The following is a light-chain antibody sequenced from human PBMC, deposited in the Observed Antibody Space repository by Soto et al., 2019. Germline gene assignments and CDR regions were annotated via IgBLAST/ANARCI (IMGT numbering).Light chain of an antibody. CDR3: QQYGSSSIT. Sequence: ETVMTQSPATLSVSPGERATLSCRASQSVSSKLAWYQQKPGQAPRLLIYGASTRATGIPDRFSGSGSGTDFTLTISRLEPEDFAVYYCQQYGSSSITFGQGTRLEIK. CDR1: QSVSSK. V-gene: IGKV3-20*01. CDR2: GAS. J-gene: IGKJ5*01.